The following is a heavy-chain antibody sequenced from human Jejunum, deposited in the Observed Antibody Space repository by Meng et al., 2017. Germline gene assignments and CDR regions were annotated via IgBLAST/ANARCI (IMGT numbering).Heavy chain of an antibody. CDR2: IWYDGCRG. CDR3: SRDSGVVTPILDY. D-gene: IGHD2-21*02. V-gene: IGHV3-33*01. Sequence: GESLKISCEATGYRFSGYGIHWVRRAPGKGLEGVAVIWYDGCRGYYGGSVTGRFTISRDDSRDTLYLQMSSLRAEDRAVYYCSRDSGVVTPILDYWGQGTLVTVSS. CDR1: GYRFSGYG. J-gene: IGHJ4*02.